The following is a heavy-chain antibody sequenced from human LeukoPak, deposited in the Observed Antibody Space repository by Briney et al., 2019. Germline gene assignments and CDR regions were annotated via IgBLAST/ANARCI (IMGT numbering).Heavy chain of an antibody. J-gene: IGHJ6*02. Sequence: PGGSLRLSCAASGFTFSSYGVLWVRQSRGKGLEWVAVMWCGGRNKYYVFPVRGGFTISRDNSKNTLYLQMTRLTAEDPAGYYCARETVPSMVATYYNYGMDVWGQRTTLTLPS. CDR3: ARETVPSMVATYYNYGMDV. CDR1: GFTFSSYG. V-gene: IGHV3-33*01. CDR2: MWCGGRNK. D-gene: IGHD4/OR15-4a*01.